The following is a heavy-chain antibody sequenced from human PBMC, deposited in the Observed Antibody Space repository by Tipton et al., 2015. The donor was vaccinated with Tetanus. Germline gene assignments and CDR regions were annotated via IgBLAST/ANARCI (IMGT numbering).Heavy chain of an antibody. J-gene: IGHJ4*02. CDR1: GFTFSNSW. V-gene: IGHV3-7*01. Sequence: SLRLSCAASGFTFSNSWMTWVRQAPGKWLEWVANMNQDGSEIYYVDSVKGRFTISRDNSKDTLYLQMNSLRPEDTAVYYCARDGFYYGSGSYYRAFWGQGTLVTVSP. CDR3: ARDGFYYGSGSYYRAF. CDR2: MNQDGSEI. D-gene: IGHD3-10*01.